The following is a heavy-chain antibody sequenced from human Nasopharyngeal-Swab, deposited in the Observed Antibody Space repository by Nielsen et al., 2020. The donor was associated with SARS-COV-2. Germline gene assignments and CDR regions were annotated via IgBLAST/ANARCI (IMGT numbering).Heavy chain of an antibody. CDR3: ARASYYDFWSGYYSSYYFDY. D-gene: IGHD3-3*01. J-gene: IGHJ4*02. Sequence: SETLSLTCAVSGGSISSSNWWSWVRQPPGKGLEWIGEIYHSGSTNYNPSLKSRVTISVDKSKNQFSLKLSSVTAADTAVYYCARASYYDFWSGYYSSYYFDYWGQGTLVTVSS. CDR1: GGSISSSNW. CDR2: IYHSGST. V-gene: IGHV4-4*02.